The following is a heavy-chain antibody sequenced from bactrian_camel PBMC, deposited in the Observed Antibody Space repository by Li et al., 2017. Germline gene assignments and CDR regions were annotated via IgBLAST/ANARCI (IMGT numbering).Heavy chain of an antibody. J-gene: IGHJ4*01. CDR1: GHSRGSNC. CDR3: AADLVTDEPSLVEREYYY. V-gene: IGHV3S32*01. D-gene: IGHD1*01. CDR2: IRRDGGET. Sequence: VQLVESGGGSVQAGGSLRLSCKVSGHSRGSNCVGWDRLPPGRAPAEREGIAAIRRDGGETWYAASVKGRFTISRDSAKNTVYLQMNNLQPEDTATYYCAADLVTDEPSLVEREYYYWGQGTQVTVS.